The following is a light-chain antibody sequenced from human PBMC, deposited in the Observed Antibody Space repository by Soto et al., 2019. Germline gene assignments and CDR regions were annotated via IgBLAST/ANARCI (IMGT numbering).Light chain of an antibody. CDR3: QQYDVLPPT. Sequence: DIQMTQSPSSLSASVGDRVTITCQASQHISTYLNWFQQKPGKAPELLIYDASNLVRWVPSRFSGRGSGTDFTFTISSLQPDDIATYYCQQYDVLPPTFGPGTKVDIK. CDR1: QHISTY. CDR2: DAS. V-gene: IGKV1-33*01. J-gene: IGKJ3*01.